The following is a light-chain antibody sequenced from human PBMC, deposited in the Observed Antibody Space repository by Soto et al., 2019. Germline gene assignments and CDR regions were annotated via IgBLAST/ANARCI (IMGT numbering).Light chain of an antibody. J-gene: IGKJ5*01. CDR2: GAS. CDR1: QSVSAY. V-gene: IGKV3-11*01. CDR3: QQRSNWPRIT. Sequence: EIVLTQSPGTLSLSPGERATLSCRASQSVSAYLAWCQQKPGQAPRLLLYGASNRATGIPARFSGSGSGTDFTLTISSLEPEDFAVYYCQQRSNWPRITFGQGTRLEIK.